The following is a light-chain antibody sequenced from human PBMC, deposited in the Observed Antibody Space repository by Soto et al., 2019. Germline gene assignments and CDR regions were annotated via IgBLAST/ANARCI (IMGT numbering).Light chain of an antibody. CDR1: QALSNY. CDR3: QQLSRYPLT. CDR2: SAS. Sequence: DIQFTQSPSVLSASVGDTVTITCRASQALSNYLAWYQQKPGKPPDLLIYSASTLQSGVPSRFSGRGSETEFSLTIRALQPEDFATYYCQQLSRYPLTFGGGTKVDIK. J-gene: IGKJ4*01. V-gene: IGKV1-9*01.